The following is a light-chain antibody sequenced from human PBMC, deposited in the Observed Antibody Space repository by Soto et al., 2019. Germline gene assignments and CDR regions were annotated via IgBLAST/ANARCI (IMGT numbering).Light chain of an antibody. J-gene: IGKJ3*01. V-gene: IGKV1-39*01. CDR3: QQTYRTPPFT. CDR2: SAL. CDR1: QNIRQD. Sequence: DVQVTQSPSSLSASVGDRVTITCRTSQNIRQDLSWYQQKPGSPPKLLIHSALFLQGGVPSRFTGSGAGTDFALAISSLQPDDFAIFFCQQTYRTPPFTFGPGTRVDLK.